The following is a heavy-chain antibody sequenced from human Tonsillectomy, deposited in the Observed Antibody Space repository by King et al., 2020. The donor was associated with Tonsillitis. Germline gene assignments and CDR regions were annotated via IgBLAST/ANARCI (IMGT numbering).Heavy chain of an antibody. J-gene: IGHJ4*02. CDR2: ISYDGSNK. D-gene: IGHD7-27*01. CDR3: AREGRELTGDYYFDS. V-gene: IGHV3-30-3*01. CDR1: GFTFSSYA. Sequence: VQLVESGGGVVQPGRSLRLSCAASGFTFSSYAMHWVRQAPGKGLEWVAVISYDGSNKYYADSVKGRFTISRDNSKNKLYLQMNSLRAEDTAVYYCAREGRELTGDYYFDSWGQGTLVSVSS.